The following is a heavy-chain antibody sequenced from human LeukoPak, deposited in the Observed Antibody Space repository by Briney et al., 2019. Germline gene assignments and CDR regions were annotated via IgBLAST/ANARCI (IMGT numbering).Heavy chain of an antibody. V-gene: IGHV1-8*03. CDR2: MNPNSGNT. J-gene: IGHJ6*03. Sequence: ASVKVSCKASGYTFTSYGINWVRQATGQGLEWMGWMNPNSGNTGYAQKFQGRVTITRNTSISTAYMELSSLRSEDTAVYYCARGNYDILTGYPAYYYYMDVWGKGTTVTVSS. D-gene: IGHD3-9*01. CDR3: ARGNYDILTGYPAYYYYMDV. CDR1: GYTFTSYG.